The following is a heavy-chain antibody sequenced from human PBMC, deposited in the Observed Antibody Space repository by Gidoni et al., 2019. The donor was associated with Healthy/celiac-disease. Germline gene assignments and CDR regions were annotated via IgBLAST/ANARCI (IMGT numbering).Heavy chain of an antibody. V-gene: IGHV1-3*01. CDR3: ARDFPYYYGSGSYYNHDAFDI. D-gene: IGHD3-10*01. CDR2: INAGNGNT. J-gene: IGHJ3*02. CDR1: GYTFTSYA. Sequence: QVQLVQSGAEVKKPGASVKVSCKASGYTFTSYAMHWVRQAPGQRLEWMGWINAGNGNTKYSQKFQGRVTITSDTSASTAYMELSSLRSEDTAVYYCARDFPYYYGSGSYYNHDAFDIWGQGTMVTVSS.